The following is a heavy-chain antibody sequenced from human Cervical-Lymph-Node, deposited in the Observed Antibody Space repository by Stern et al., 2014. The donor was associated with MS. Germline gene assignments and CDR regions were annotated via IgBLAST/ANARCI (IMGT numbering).Heavy chain of an antibody. D-gene: IGHD6-19*01. CDR3: ARGSPGIAVAGTYY. J-gene: IGHJ4*02. V-gene: IGHV3-21*01. CDR2: ISSSSSYI. Sequence: VQLVESGGGLVKPGGSLRLSCAASGFTFSSYSMNWVRQAPGKGLEWVSSISSSSSYIDYADSVKGRFTISRDNAKNSLYLQMNSLRAEDTAVYYCARGSPGIAVAGTYYWGQGTLVTVSS. CDR1: GFTFSSYS.